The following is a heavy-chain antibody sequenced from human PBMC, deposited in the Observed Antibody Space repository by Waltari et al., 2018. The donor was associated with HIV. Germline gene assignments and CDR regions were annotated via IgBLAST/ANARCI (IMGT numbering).Heavy chain of an antibody. V-gene: IGHV3-74*01. D-gene: IGHD2-8*01. J-gene: IGHJ3*02. CDR3: ARGNGHAFDI. Sequence: EVQLVESGGGLVQPGGSLRLSRAAPGFTFSSYWMHWVRQAPGKGLVWVSRIHSDGSSTSYADSVKGRFTISRDNAKNTLYLQMNSLRAEDTAVYYCARGNGHAFDIWGQGTMVTVSS. CDR1: GFTFSSYW. CDR2: IHSDGSST.